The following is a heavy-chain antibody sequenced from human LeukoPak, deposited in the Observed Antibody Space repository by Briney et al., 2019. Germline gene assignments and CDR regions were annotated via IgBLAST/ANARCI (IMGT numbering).Heavy chain of an antibody. CDR3: ARDRTPYSSGTLDP. J-gene: IGHJ5*02. Sequence: PSETLSLICTVSGGSISSGSYYWSWIRQPPGKGLEWIGYIYYSGSTNYIPSLKSRVTISVDTSKNQFSLKLSSVTAADTAVYYCARDRTPYSSGTLDPWGQGTLVTVSS. V-gene: IGHV4-61*01. CDR1: GGSISSGSYY. CDR2: IYYSGST. D-gene: IGHD6-19*01.